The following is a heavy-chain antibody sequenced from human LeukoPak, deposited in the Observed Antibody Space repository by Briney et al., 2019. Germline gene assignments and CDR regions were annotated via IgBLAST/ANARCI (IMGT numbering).Heavy chain of an antibody. CDR3: VKYTRASVNSAGDY. V-gene: IGHV3-64D*06. CDR1: GFTVSSHA. D-gene: IGHD4-17*01. Sequence: PGGSLRLSCSASGFTVSSHAMHWVRQAPGKGLEYVSAISSNGGSTYYADSVKGRFTISRDNSKNTLYLQMSSLRAEDTAVYYCVKYTRASVNSAGDYWGQGTLVAVSS. J-gene: IGHJ4*02. CDR2: ISSNGGST.